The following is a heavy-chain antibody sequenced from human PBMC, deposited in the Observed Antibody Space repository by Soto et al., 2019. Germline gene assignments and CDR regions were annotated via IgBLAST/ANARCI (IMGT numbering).Heavy chain of an antibody. Sequence: EVQLLESGGGLVQPGGSLRLSCAASGFTFINYAMTWVRQAPGKGLEWVSGISGSGGNTYYADSVKGRFTISRDNAKDTLYLQMNSLRAEDTAVYYCARDRDIYGTFDYWGHGTLVTVS. CDR2: ISGSGGNT. CDR1: GFTFINYA. D-gene: IGHD5-18*01. CDR3: ARDRDIYGTFDY. J-gene: IGHJ4*01. V-gene: IGHV3-23*01.